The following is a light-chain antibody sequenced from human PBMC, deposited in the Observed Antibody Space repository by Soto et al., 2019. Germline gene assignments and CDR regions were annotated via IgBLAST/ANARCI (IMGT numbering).Light chain of an antibody. J-gene: IGKJ2*01. Sequence: DIQMTQSPSTLSASVGDRVTITCRASQSISSWLAWYQQKPGKAPKLLIYDASSLESGVPSRFSGSGSGTEFTLTISSLQPDDFAAYYCQQYNSDSPYTFGQGTQLEIK. CDR2: DAS. V-gene: IGKV1-5*01. CDR3: QQYNSDSPYT. CDR1: QSISSW.